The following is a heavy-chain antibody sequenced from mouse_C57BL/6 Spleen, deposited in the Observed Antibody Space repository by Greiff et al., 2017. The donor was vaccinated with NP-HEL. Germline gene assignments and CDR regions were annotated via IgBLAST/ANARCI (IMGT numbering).Heavy chain of an antibody. Sequence: QLQQSGAELVRPGASVKLSCTASGFNIKDYYMHWVKQRPEQGLEWIGRIDPEDGDTEYAPKFQGKATMTADTSSNTAYLQLSSLTSEDTAVYYCTKTDYYGSSYGWYFDVWGTGTTVTVSS. CDR2: IDPEDGDT. J-gene: IGHJ1*03. D-gene: IGHD1-1*01. CDR1: GFNIKDYY. CDR3: TKTDYYGSSYGWYFDV. V-gene: IGHV14-1*01.